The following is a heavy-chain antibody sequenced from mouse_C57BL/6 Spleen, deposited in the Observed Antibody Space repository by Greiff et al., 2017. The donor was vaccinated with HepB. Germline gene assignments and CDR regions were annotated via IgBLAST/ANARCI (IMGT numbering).Heavy chain of an antibody. J-gene: IGHJ4*01. CDR1: GYTFTSYG. CDR2: IYPRSGNT. V-gene: IGHV1-81*01. D-gene: IGHD1-1*01. Sequence: QVQLQQSGAELARPGASVKLSCKASGYTFTSYGISWVKQRTGQGLEWIGEIYPRSGNTYYNEKFKGKATLTADKSSSTAYRKLRSLTSEDSAVDYCARNCITTDLRYAMDYWGQGTSVTVSS. CDR3: ARNCITTDLRYAMDY.